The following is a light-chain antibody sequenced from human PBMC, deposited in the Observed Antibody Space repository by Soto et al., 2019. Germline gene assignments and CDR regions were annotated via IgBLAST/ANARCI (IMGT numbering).Light chain of an antibody. J-gene: IGKJ1*01. V-gene: IGKV3-20*01. CDR2: GAS. CDR1: QSVSSSY. CDR3: PQYGSSRWT. Sequence: EIVLTQSPGTLSLSPGERATLSCRASQSVSSSYLAWYQQNRGQAPRLLIYGASSRAPGIPDRFGGSGSGTDFTLTISRLEPEDFAVYYCPQYGSSRWTFGQGTKVEI.